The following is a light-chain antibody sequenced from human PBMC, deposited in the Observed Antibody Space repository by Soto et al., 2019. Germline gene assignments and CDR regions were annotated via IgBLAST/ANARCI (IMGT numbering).Light chain of an antibody. CDR3: QQRSSWPRT. CDR2: DAV. CDR1: RSLSIH. J-gene: IGKJ2*01. V-gene: IGKV3-11*01. Sequence: EIVLTQSPATLSLSPGERATLSCRASRSLSIHLGWYQQKPGQAPRLLIYDAVNRATGIPARFSGSGSGTDFTLTISSLEPEDFAVYYCQQRSSWPRTFGQGTKLEIK.